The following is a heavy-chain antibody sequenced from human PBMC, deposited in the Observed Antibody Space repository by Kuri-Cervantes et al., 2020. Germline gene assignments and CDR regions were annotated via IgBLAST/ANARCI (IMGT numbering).Heavy chain of an antibody. CDR2: LYSGGTT. CDR1: GFTVSSNY. CDR3: AKGAHYYDSSDDAFDI. J-gene: IGHJ3*02. D-gene: IGHD3-22*01. V-gene: IGHV3-53*05. Sequence: GGSLRLSCAASGFTVSSNYMTWVRQAPGKGLEWVTVLYSGGTTYYADSVKGRFTISRDNSKNTLYLQMNSLRAEDTAVYYCAKGAHYYDSSDDAFDIWGQGTMVTVSS.